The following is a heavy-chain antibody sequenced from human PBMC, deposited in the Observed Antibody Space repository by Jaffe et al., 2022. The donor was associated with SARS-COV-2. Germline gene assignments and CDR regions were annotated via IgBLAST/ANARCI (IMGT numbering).Heavy chain of an antibody. CDR1: GYTFTGYY. Sequence: QVQLVQSGAEVKKPGASVKVSCKASGYTFTGYYMHWVRQAPGQGLEWMGWINPNSGGTNYAQKFQGRVTMTRDTSISTAYMELSRLRSDDTAVYYCARDGYYCSSTSCRRGGSGSTDYWGQGTLVTVSS. CDR2: INPNSGGT. D-gene: IGHD2-2*01. J-gene: IGHJ4*02. V-gene: IGHV1-2*02. CDR3: ARDGYYCSSTSCRRGGSGSTDY.